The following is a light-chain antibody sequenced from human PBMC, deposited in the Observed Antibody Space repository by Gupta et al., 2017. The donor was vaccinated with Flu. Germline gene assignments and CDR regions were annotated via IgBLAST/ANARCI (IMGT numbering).Light chain of an antibody. CDR1: SSDIGSYNY. Sequence: QSARTQPAAVSGSPGQSITISCTGTSSDIGSYNYVSWYHQHPGQAPKLLIYVVTNRPAGVAPRFSASKSGDTASLTISGRTEEDEADYYFRSGRSSSNLVFDGGTKLTVL. V-gene: IGLV2-14*01. J-gene: IGLJ2*01. CDR3: RSGRSSSNLV. CDR2: VVT.